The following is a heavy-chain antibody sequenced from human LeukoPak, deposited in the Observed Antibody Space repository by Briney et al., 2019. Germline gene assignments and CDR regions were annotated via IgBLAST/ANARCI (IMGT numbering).Heavy chain of an antibody. V-gene: IGHV3-43*01. Sequence: GGSLRLSCATSGFIFDDYTMHWVRQAPGKGLEWVSLISWDGSTTYYADSVKGRFTISRDNTNNSLYLHLTSLRNDDTALYYCAKDERRIAATGSWGFDHWGQGTPVTVSS. J-gene: IGHJ4*02. CDR2: ISWDGSTT. CDR1: GFIFDDYT. D-gene: IGHD6-13*01. CDR3: AKDERRIAATGSWGFDH.